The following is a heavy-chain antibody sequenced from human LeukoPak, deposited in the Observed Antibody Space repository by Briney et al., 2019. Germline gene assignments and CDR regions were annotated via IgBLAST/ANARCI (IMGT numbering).Heavy chain of an antibody. V-gene: IGHV4-34*01. CDR3: AGSYSSSSAFDY. D-gene: IGHD6-6*01. CDR2: INHSGST. Sequence: PSETLSLTCAVYGGSFSGYYWSWIRQPPGKGLEWIGEINHSGSTNYNPSLKSRVTISVDTSKNQFSLKLSSVTAADTAVYYCAGSYSSSSAFDYWGQETLVTVSS. CDR1: GGSFSGYY. J-gene: IGHJ4*02.